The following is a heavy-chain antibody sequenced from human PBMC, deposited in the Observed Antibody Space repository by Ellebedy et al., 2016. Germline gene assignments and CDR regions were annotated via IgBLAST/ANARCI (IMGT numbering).Heavy chain of an antibody. J-gene: IGHJ4*02. Sequence: SLTISCAASGFTFDDYAMHWVRQAPGQGLEWVSGISWNSGSIGYAGSVKGRFTISRDNAKNSLHLQMNSLRAADTALYYCAKCRFGELSFDFDYWGQGTLVTVSS. CDR2: ISWNSGSI. D-gene: IGHD3-10*01. V-gene: IGHV3-9*01. CDR1: GFTFDDYA. CDR3: AKCRFGELSFDFDY.